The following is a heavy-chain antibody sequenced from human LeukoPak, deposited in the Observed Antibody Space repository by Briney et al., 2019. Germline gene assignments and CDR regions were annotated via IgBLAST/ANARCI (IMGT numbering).Heavy chain of an antibody. V-gene: IGHV4-39*01. D-gene: IGHD2-2*01. CDR1: GASISSTTYY. CDR3: ARLPGTRNFDY. Sequence: PSETLSLTCTVSGASISSTTYYWGWIRQPPRKGLEWIASIYYSGSTYYNPSLKSRVTISVDTSKNQFSLKLSSVTAADTAVYYCARLPGTRNFDYWGQGTLVTVSS. CDR2: IYYSGST. J-gene: IGHJ4*02.